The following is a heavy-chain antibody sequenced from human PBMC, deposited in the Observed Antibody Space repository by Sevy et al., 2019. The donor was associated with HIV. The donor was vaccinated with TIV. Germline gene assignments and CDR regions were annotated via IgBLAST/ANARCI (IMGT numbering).Heavy chain of an antibody. CDR3: ARAPPVRSGDDSLNWFDP. CDR1: GGSISAYY. D-gene: IGHD5-12*01. Sequence: SETLSLTCTVFGGSISAYYWSWIRQPPGKGLEYIGYIYYTGSTNYNLSLKSRVTISVDTSKNQFSLRLTSVTAADPALYYCARAPPVRSGDDSLNWFDPWGQGTLVTVSS. J-gene: IGHJ5*02. V-gene: IGHV4-59*01. CDR2: IYYTGST.